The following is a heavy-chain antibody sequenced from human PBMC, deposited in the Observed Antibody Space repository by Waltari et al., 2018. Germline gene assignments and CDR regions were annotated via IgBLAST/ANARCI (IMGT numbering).Heavy chain of an antibody. J-gene: IGHJ3*02. CDR2: IDRDGNT. Sequence: EEQLVESGGGVIQIGGSLRLSGEGSGFSVSDHYMNWVRQGPGKGLEWVSTIDRDGNTYYADSVKGRFATSRGSSRDTVYFEMNSLRPDDTAVYYCASTLHLDGWLDGFDIWGQGTVVTVSS. D-gene: IGHD1-1*01. V-gene: IGHV3-53*01. CDR3: ASTLHLDGWLDGFDI. CDR1: GFSVSDHY.